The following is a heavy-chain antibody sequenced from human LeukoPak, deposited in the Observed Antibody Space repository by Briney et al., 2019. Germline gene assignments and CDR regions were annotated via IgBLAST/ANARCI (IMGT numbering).Heavy chain of an antibody. CDR2: IYSGGST. J-gene: IGHJ4*02. Sequence: GGSLRLSCAASGFTFSSYAMSWVRQAPGKGLEWVSVIYSGGSTYYADSVKGRFTISRDNSKNTLYLQMNSLRAEDTAVYYCARVLLWFGDPGYFDYWGQGTLVTVSS. D-gene: IGHD3-10*01. CDR3: ARVLLWFGDPGYFDY. CDR1: GFTFSSYA. V-gene: IGHV3-53*01.